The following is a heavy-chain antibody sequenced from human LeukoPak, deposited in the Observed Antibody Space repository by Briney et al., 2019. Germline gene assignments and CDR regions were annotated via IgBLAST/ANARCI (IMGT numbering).Heavy chain of an antibody. Sequence: SETLSLTCTVSGGSISSGGYYWSWIRQHPGKGLEWIGYIYYSGSTYYNPSLKSRVTISVDTSKNQFSLKLSSVTAADTAVYYCARDTIGKNIASHWGQGTLVTVSS. CDR1: GGSISSGGYY. D-gene: IGHD3-3*01. V-gene: IGHV4-31*03. CDR2: IYYSGST. CDR3: ARDTIGKNIASH. J-gene: IGHJ4*02.